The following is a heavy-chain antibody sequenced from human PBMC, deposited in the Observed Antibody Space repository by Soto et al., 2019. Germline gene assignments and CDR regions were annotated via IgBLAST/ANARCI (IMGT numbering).Heavy chain of an antibody. D-gene: IGHD6-13*01. CDR2: IIPIFGTA. J-gene: IGHJ6*01. CDR1: GGTFSSYA. CDR3: ARVGAGYSRSWYVGGYYYYSYGMDV. Sequence: QVQLVQSGAEVKKPGSSVKVSCKASGGTFSSYAISWVRQAPGQGLEWMGGIIPIFGTANYAQKFQGRVTITAEEFTGADYMELSRLRSADTAVYYCARVGAGYSRSWYVGGYYYYSYGMDVWGQGTTVTVSS. V-gene: IGHV1-69*01.